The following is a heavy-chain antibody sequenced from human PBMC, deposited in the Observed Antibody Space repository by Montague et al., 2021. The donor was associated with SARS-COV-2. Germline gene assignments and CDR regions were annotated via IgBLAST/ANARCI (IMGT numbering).Heavy chain of an antibody. Sequence: SLRLSCAASGFTFSSYAMHWVRQAPGKGLEWVAVISYDGSSKYYADSVKGRFTISRDNSKNTLYLQMNSLGAEDTAVYYCARVIVVGYYGMDVWGQGTTVTVSS. J-gene: IGHJ6*02. CDR3: ARVIVVGYYGMDV. CDR1: GFTFSSYA. V-gene: IGHV3-30-3*01. CDR2: ISYDGSSK. D-gene: IGHD3-22*01.